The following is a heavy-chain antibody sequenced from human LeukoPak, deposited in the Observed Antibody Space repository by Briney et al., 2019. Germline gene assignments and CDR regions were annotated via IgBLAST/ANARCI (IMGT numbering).Heavy chain of an antibody. J-gene: IGHJ3*02. Sequence: PGGSLRLSCAASGFTLSTYNMKWVRQAPRKGLEWVSSISTSSSYIYYADSVKGRFTISRDNAKNSLYLQMNSLRAEDTAVYYCATNIAVAGPDAFDIWGQGTMVTVSS. D-gene: IGHD6-19*01. V-gene: IGHV3-21*01. CDR1: GFTLSTYN. CDR3: ATNIAVAGPDAFDI. CDR2: ISTSSSYI.